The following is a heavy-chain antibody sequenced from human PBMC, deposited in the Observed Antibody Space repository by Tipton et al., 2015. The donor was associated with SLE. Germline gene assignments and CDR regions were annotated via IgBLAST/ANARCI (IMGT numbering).Heavy chain of an antibody. Sequence: TLSLTCAVYGGSFSGYYWSWIRQPPGKGLEWIGEINHSGSTNYNPSLKSRVTISVDTSKNQFSLKLSSVTAADTAVYYCARAVNSNSLLYYFMDVWGKGTTVTVS. CDR1: GGSFSGYY. CDR3: ARAVNSNSLLYYFMDV. D-gene: IGHD4-11*01. J-gene: IGHJ6*03. V-gene: IGHV4-34*01. CDR2: INHSGST.